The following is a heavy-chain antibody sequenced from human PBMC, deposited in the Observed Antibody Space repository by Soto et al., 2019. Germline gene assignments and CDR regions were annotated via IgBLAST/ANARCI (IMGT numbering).Heavy chain of an antibody. V-gene: IGHV4-30-4*01. CDR2: IYYSGST. D-gene: IGHD1-20*01. CDR1: GGSISSGDDF. CDR3: ARDRAKWKDYYYYGMDV. Sequence: LCGGSISSGDDFWTWIRQPPGKGLEWIGYIYYSGSTYYNPSLKSRLTMSVHTSKNQFSLKLSSVTAADTAVYYCARDRAKWKDYYYYGMDVWGQGTTVTVSS. J-gene: IGHJ6*02.